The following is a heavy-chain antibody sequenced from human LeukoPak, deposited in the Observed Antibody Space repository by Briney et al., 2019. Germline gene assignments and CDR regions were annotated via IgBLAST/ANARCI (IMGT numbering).Heavy chain of an antibody. CDR3: ARGNRLMRLGYCSGGSCYGKSAFDI. Sequence: SQTLSLTCTVSGGSISSGSYYWSWIRQPPGKGLEWIGEINHSGSTNYNPSLKSRVTISVDTSKNQFSLKLSSVTAADTAVYYCARGNRLMRLGYCSGGSCYGKSAFDIWGQGTMVTVSS. CDR2: INHSGST. J-gene: IGHJ3*02. V-gene: IGHV4-39*07. CDR1: GGSISSGSYY. D-gene: IGHD2-15*01.